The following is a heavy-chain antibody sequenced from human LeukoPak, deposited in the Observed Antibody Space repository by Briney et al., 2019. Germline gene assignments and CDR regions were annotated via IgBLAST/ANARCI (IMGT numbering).Heavy chain of an antibody. D-gene: IGHD6-19*01. Sequence: GGSLRLSCAASGFTFSSYAMSWVRQAPGKGLEWVSAISGSGGSTYYADSVKGRFTISRDNSKNTLYLQMNSLRAEDTAVYYCAKDRSPAGYSSGWYTKYFQHWGQGTLVTVSS. J-gene: IGHJ1*01. CDR2: ISGSGGST. V-gene: IGHV3-23*01. CDR1: GFTFSSYA. CDR3: AKDRSPAGYSSGWYTKYFQH.